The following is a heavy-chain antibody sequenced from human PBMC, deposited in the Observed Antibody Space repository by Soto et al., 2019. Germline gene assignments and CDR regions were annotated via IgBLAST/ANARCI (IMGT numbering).Heavy chain of an antibody. D-gene: IGHD6-13*01. CDR3: AKDEGAAVESPGD. CDR2: INWDGRIT. J-gene: IGHJ4*02. Sequence: GGSLRLSCAASGFTFSTYGMHWVRQAPGKGLEWVSYINWDGRITMYADSVKGRFTISRDNTNSHLYLQMNSLGSDDTALYYCAKDEGAAVESPGDWGQGTLVTVSS. CDR1: GFTFSTYG. V-gene: IGHV3-NL1*01.